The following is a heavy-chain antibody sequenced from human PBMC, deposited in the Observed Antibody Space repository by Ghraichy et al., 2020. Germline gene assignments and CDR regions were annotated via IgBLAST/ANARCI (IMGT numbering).Heavy chain of an antibody. J-gene: IGHJ4*02. V-gene: IGHV4-59*08. CDR3: ARRSRDGYIDY. Sequence: SETLSLTCTVSGGSISTYYWSWIRQPPGKGLEWIGYIYYSGSTNYNPSLKSRVTISVDTSKDQFSLNLSSVTAADTAVYYCARRSRDGYIDYWGQGTLVTVSS. CDR1: GGSISTYY. CDR2: IYYSGST. D-gene: IGHD5-24*01.